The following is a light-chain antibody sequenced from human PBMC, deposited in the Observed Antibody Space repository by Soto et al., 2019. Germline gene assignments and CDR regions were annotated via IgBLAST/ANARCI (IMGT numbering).Light chain of an antibody. J-gene: IGKJ5*01. Sequence: EIMLTQSPGTLSLSPGERATLSCRASQSVSSSYLAWYQQKPGQAPRLLIYGASSRATGIPDRFSGSGSGTDFTLTISRLEPEDFAVYYCQQYGSSRATFGQRTRLEVK. V-gene: IGKV3-20*01. CDR1: QSVSSSY. CDR2: GAS. CDR3: QQYGSSRAT.